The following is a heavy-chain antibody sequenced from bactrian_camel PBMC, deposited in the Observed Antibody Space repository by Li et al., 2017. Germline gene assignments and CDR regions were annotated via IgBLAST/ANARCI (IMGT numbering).Heavy chain of an antibody. V-gene: IGHV3S26*01. Sequence: HVQLVESGGGSVQAGGSLRLSCAVSGYTFSSYCIGWFRQAPGKEREGVAAIDADGSTTYADSVKGRFTISQDNSKNALYLQMNSLKPEDTAMYYCAAQGGSWYSCLMAAYSYWGQGTQVTVS. CDR2: IDADGST. CDR1: GYTFSSYC. J-gene: IGHJ4*01. CDR3: AAQGGSWYSCLMAAYSY. D-gene: IGHD6*01.